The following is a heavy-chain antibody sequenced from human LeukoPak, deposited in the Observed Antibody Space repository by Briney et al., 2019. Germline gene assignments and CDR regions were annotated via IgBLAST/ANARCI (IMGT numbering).Heavy chain of an antibody. CDR1: GGSISSYY. CDR2: IYTSGNT. J-gene: IGHJ4*02. CDR3: ARDGYYFDSSGYYF. Sequence: TSETLSLTCTVSGGSISSYYWSWIRQPAGKGLEWVGHIYTSGNTNYNPSLKSRVTMSVDTSKNQFSLKLRSATAADTAVYYCARDGYYFDSSGYYFWGQGTLVTVSS. V-gene: IGHV4-4*07. D-gene: IGHD3-22*01.